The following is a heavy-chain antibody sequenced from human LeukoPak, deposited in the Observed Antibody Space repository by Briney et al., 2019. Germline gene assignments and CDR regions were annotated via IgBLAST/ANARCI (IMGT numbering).Heavy chain of an antibody. V-gene: IGHV3-21*01. Sequence: GGSLRLSCAASGFTFSSYSMNWVRQAPGKGLEWVSSISSSSSYIYYADSVKGRFTISRDNAKNSLYLQMNSLRAEDTAVYYCARDQGPAAAGRVYWGQGTLVTVSS. CDR3: ARDQGPAAAGRVY. CDR1: GFTFSSYS. CDR2: ISSSSSYI. J-gene: IGHJ4*02. D-gene: IGHD6-13*01.